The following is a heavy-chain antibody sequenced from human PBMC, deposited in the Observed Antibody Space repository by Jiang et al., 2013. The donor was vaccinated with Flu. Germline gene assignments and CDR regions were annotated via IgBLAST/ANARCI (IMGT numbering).Heavy chain of an antibody. CDR1: GYTFTSYA. V-gene: IGHV1-3*01. CDR3: ATANYYDSSGYYLFGPEEYYFDY. D-gene: IGHD3-22*01. CDR2: INAGNGNT. J-gene: IGHJ4*02. Sequence: SGAEVKKPGASVKVSCKASGYTFTSYAMHWVRQAPGQRLEWMGWINAGNGNTKYSQKFQGRVTITRDTSASTAYMELSSLRSEDTAVYYCATANYYDSSGYYLFGPEEYYFDYWGQGTLVTVSS.